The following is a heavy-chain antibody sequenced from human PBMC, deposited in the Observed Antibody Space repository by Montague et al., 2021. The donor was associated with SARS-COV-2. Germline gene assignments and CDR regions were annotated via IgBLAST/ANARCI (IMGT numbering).Heavy chain of an antibody. Sequence: PALVKSTQTLTLTCTFSGFSLSTTGVGVGWIRQPPGKALEWLALIYWXYDNRYSPSLKSRLTITKDTSKNQVVLTMTNMDPVDTATYYCAHRIARHYDTSAYLWCPFDFWGQGTLVTVSS. CDR3: AHRIARHYDTSAYLWCPFDF. J-gene: IGHJ4*02. CDR1: GFSLSTTGVG. CDR2: IYWXYDN. V-gene: IGHV2-5*02. D-gene: IGHD3-22*01.